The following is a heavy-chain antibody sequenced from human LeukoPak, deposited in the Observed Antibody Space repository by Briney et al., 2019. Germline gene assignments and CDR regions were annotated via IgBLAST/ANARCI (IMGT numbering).Heavy chain of an antibody. V-gene: IGHV3-66*01. CDR1: GFTFSSYA. CDR2: IYNGGTT. CDR3: ARSGFDP. J-gene: IGHJ5*02. Sequence: GGSLRLSCAASGFTFSSYAMSWVRQAPGKGLEWVSIIYNGGTTYYADSVKGRFTISRDNSKNTLYLQMNSLRAEDTAVYFCARSGFDPWGQGTLVTVSS.